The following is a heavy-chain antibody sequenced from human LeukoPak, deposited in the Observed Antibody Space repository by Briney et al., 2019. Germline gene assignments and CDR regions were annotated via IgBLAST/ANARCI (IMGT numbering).Heavy chain of an antibody. V-gene: IGHV3-23*01. J-gene: IGHJ6*03. D-gene: IGHD3-9*01. CDR1: GFTFSSYG. CDR3: ARNSSAVSYDILTGYSKPPNYYYMDV. CDR2: ISGSDGST. Sequence: PGGSLRLSCAASGFTFSSYGMNWVRQAPGKGLEWVSGISGSDGSTYSADSVKGRFTISRDNSKNSLYLQMNSLRAEDTAVYYCARNSSAVSYDILTGYSKPPNYYYMDVWGKGTTVTVSS.